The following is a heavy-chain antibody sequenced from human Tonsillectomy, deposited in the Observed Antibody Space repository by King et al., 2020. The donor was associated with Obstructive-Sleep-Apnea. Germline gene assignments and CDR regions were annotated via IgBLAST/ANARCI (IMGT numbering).Heavy chain of an antibody. V-gene: IGHV4-4*02. Sequence: VQLQESGPGLVKPSGTLSLTCAVSGGAISSSNWWSWVRQPPGKGLVWIGEIYPSGSTNYNPSLKSRVTISVDKSKNQFSLKRSSVTAADTAVYYCARDREWISIDYYGMDVWGQGTTVTVSS. CDR2: IYPSGST. CDR1: GGAISSSNW. CDR3: ARDREWISIDYYGMDV. D-gene: IGHD3-3*01. J-gene: IGHJ6*02.